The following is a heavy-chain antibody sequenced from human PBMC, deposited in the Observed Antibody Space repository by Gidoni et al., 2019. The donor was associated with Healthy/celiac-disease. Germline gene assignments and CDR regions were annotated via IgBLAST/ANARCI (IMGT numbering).Heavy chain of an antibody. D-gene: IGHD3-10*01. CDR3: AILGSGLPYYYGMDV. CDR1: GYSFTSYW. V-gene: IGHV5-10-1*03. J-gene: IGHJ6*02. Sequence: EVQLVQSGAEVKKPGESLRISCTGSGYSFTSYWISWVRQMPGKGLEWMGRIDPSDSYTNYSPSFQGHVTISADKSISTAYLQWSSLKASDTAMYYCAILGSGLPYYYGMDVWGQGTTVTVSS. CDR2: IDPSDSYT.